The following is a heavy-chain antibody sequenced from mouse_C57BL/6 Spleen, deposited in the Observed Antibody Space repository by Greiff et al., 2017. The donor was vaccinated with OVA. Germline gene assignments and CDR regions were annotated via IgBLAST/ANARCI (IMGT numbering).Heavy chain of an antibody. CDR2: IDPEDGET. D-gene: IGHD2-4*01. CDR1: GFNINDYY. CDR3: AREGGDYPYDMDD. V-gene: IGHV14-2*01. J-gene: IGHJ4*01. Sequence: VQLQQSGAELVKPGASVKLSCTASGFNINDYYMHWVKQRTEQGLEWIGRIDPEDGETKYAPKFQGKATITADTSSNTAYVQLSSLTAEDTGVYYCAREGGDYPYDMDDWGKGTSVTVSS.